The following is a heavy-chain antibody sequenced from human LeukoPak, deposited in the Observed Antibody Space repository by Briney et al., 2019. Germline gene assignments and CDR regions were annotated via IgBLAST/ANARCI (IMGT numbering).Heavy chain of an antibody. CDR2: ISGSGGST. J-gene: IGHJ4*02. D-gene: IGHD6-13*01. CDR1: GFTFSSYA. V-gene: IGHV3-23*01. CDR3: AKGRYSSSWYVFDY. Sequence: PGGSLKLSCAASGFTFSSYAMSWVRQAPGKGLEWVSAISGSGGSTYYADSVKGRFTISRGNSKNTLYLQMNSLRAEDTAVYYCAKGRYSSSWYVFDYWGQGTLVTVSS.